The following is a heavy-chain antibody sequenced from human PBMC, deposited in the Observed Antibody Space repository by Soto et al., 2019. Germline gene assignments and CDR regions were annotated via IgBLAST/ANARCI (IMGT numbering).Heavy chain of an antibody. Sequence: GGSLRLSCAASGFTFSSYGMHWVRQAPGKGLEWMAVISYDGSNKYYADSVKGRFTISRDNSKNTLYLQMNSQRAEDTAVYYCAKDNTDDYSNSFDYWGQGTLVNVSS. V-gene: IGHV3-30*18. CDR3: AKDNTDDYSNSFDY. D-gene: IGHD4-4*01. CDR1: GFTFSSYG. CDR2: ISYDGSNK. J-gene: IGHJ4*02.